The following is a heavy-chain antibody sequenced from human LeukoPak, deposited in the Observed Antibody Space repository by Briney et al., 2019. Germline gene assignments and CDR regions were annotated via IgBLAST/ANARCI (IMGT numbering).Heavy chain of an antibody. CDR2: IYPGDSDT. CDR1: GYSFTSYW. Sequence: GESLKISCKGSGYSFTSYWIGWVRQMPGKGLEWMGIIYPGDSDTRYSPSFQGQVTISADKSISTAYLQWSSLKASDTAMYYCARIRRAGGWLLSKFFGAFDIWGQGTMVTVSS. J-gene: IGHJ3*02. V-gene: IGHV5-51*01. CDR3: ARIRRAGGWLLSKFFGAFDI. D-gene: IGHD3-9*01.